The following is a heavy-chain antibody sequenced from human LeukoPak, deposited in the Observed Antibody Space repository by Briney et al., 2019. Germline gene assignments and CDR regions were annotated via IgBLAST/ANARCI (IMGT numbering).Heavy chain of an antibody. J-gene: IGHJ4*02. Sequence: PGESLKISCKGSGYSFTSYWIGWVRQMPGKGLEWMGIIYPGDSDTRYSPSFQGQVTISADKSISTAYLQWSSLKASDTAMYYCARRYGSGSYSSRYYFDYWGQGTLVTVSS. CDR3: ARRYGSGSYSSRYYFDY. D-gene: IGHD3-10*01. CDR2: IYPGDSDT. CDR1: GYSFTSYW. V-gene: IGHV5-51*01.